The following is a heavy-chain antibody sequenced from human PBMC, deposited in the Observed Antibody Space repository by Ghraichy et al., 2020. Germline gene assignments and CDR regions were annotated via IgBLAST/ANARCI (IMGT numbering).Heavy chain of an antibody. CDR2: IKQDGSEK. Sequence: GGSLRLSCAASGFTFSSYWMSWVRQAPGKGLEWVANIKQDGSEKYYVDSVKGRFTISRDNAKNSLYLQMNSLRAEDTAVYYCAREERGYSYGYIGTDAFDIWGQGTMVTVSS. D-gene: IGHD5-18*01. CDR1: GFTFSSYW. CDR3: AREERGYSYGYIGTDAFDI. V-gene: IGHV3-7*03. J-gene: IGHJ3*02.